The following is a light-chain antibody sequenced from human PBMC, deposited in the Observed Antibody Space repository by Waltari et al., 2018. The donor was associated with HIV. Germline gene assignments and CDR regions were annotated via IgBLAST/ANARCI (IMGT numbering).Light chain of an antibody. J-gene: IGLJ2*01. CDR3: QSADSSGTYSVV. V-gene: IGLV3-25*03. Sequence: SYELTQPPSVSVSPGQTARITCSGDALQKQYAYWYQQKPGQAPVLVIYKDSERPSGIPERFSGSSSGTTVTLTISGVQAEDEADYYCQSADSSGTYSVVFGGGTKLTVL. CDR1: ALQKQY. CDR2: KDS.